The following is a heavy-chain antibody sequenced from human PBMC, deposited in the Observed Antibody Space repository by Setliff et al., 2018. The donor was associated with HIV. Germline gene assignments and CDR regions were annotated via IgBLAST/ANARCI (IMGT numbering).Heavy chain of an antibody. CDR3: ARDGDYYDTPTTS. CDR2: INQDGSKK. J-gene: IGHJ4*02. V-gene: IGHV3-7*01. D-gene: IGHD3-22*01. CDR1: GFTFSNYW. Sequence: PGGSLRLSCAASGFTFSNYWIIWVRQAPGKGLEWVANINQDGSKKYYVDSVKGRFTISRDNAKNSLYLQMNSLTADDTAVYYCARDGDYYDTPTTSWGQGTLVTVSS.